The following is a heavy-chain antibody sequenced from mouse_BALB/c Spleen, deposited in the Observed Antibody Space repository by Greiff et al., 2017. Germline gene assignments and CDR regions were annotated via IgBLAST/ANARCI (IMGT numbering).Heavy chain of an antibody. D-gene: IGHD1-1*01. Sequence: QVQLQQSGAELAKPGASVKMSCKASGYTFTSYWMHWVKQRPGQGLEWIGYINPSTGYTEYNQKFKDKATLTADKSSSTAYMQLSSLTSEDTAVYYCKIITTVRAYWGQGTLVTVSA. CDR1: GYTFTSYW. CDR3: KIITTVRAY. CDR2: INPSTGYT. J-gene: IGHJ3*01. V-gene: IGHV1-7*01.